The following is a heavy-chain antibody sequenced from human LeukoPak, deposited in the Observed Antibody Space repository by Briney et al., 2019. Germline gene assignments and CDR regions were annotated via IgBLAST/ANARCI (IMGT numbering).Heavy chain of an antibody. V-gene: IGHV1-68*01. CDR3: ASCSSTSCPLSGSLDS. D-gene: IGHD2-2*01. CDR1: GYTFTYCS. CDR2: ITLYNGNT. Sequence: ASVKVSCKASGYTFTYCSLHWLQQAPGQGLERMRWITLYNGNTNYAKKFQGRVTITRDMSLRTAYIGLSSLRSEDSAVYYWASCSSTSCPLSGSLDSWGQGTLVTVSS. J-gene: IGHJ4*02.